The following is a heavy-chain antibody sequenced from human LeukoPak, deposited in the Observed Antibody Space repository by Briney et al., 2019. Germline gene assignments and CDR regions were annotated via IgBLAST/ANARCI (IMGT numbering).Heavy chain of an antibody. Sequence: ASVKVSCKASGYTFTSYGISWVRQAPGQGLEWMGWISAYNGNTNYAQKFQGRVTMTEDTSTDTAYMELSSLRSEDTAVYYCATVGGYSSSSVGYYYYYMDVWGKGTTVTVSS. CDR3: ATVGGYSSSSVGYYYYYMDV. CDR2: ISAYNGNT. J-gene: IGHJ6*03. D-gene: IGHD6-6*01. V-gene: IGHV1-18*01. CDR1: GYTFTSYG.